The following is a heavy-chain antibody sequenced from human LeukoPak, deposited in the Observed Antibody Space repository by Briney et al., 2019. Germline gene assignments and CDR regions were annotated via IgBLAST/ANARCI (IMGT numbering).Heavy chain of an antibody. CDR2: IDPSGSYT. Sequence: GESLKISCQGAEYSFSSYWVAWVRQLPGKGLEWMGRIDPSGSYTNYSPSFQGHVTISADKSISTAYLLWSSLKASDTAMYYCARHYGGRDAFDIWGQGTMVTVSP. D-gene: IGHD4-23*01. CDR3: ARHYGGRDAFDI. CDR1: EYSFSSYW. J-gene: IGHJ3*02. V-gene: IGHV5-10-1*01.